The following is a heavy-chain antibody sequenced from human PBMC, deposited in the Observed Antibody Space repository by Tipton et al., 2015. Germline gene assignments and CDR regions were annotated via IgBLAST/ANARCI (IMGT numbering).Heavy chain of an antibody. CDR1: GTFSSYA. CDR2: IIPFFGTT. D-gene: IGHD2-2*01. Sequence: QVQLVQSGAEVKEPGSSVKVSCKAGGTFSSYAISWVRQAPGQGLEWMGGIIPFFGTTNYAQKFQGRVTITADESTRTAYMELKSLRSDDTAVYYCARGYCATTTCYAAIEHDGWGQGTLVTVSS. CDR3: ARGYCATTTCYAAIEHDG. J-gene: IGHJ4*02. V-gene: IGHV1-69*01.